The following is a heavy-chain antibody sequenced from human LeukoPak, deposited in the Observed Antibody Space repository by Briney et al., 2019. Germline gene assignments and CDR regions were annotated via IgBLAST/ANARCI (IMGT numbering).Heavy chain of an antibody. CDR3: AKDSWEAVAGTYWYFDL. D-gene: IGHD6-19*01. V-gene: IGHV3-23*01. CDR1: GFTFSSYA. CDR2: ISGSGGST. J-gene: IGHJ2*01. Sequence: GGSLRLSCAASGFTFSSYAMSWVRQAPGKGLEWVSAISGSGGSTYYADSVKGRFTISRDNSKNTLYLQMNSLRAEDTAVYYCAKDSWEAVAGTYWYFDLWGRGTLVTVSS.